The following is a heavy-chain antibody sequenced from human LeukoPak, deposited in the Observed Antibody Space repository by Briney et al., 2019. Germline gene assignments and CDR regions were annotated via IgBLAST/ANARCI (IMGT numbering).Heavy chain of an antibody. CDR3: ATTRGYSTNDAFDV. V-gene: IGHV4-59*01. J-gene: IGHJ3*01. CDR1: GGSITTYY. Sequence: PSETLSLTCSVSGGSITTYYWNWIRQSPGKGLEWIGYMYHTGTSDYNPSLQSRVTISLDTPNNKVSLTLSSVTAADTAVYYCATTRGYSTNDAFDVWGQGTRATVSS. CDR2: MYHTGTS. D-gene: IGHD5-18*01.